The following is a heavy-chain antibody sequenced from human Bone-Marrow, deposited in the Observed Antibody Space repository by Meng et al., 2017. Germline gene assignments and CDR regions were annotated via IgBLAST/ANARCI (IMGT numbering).Heavy chain of an antibody. CDR2: IYYSGST. D-gene: IGHD4-23*01. CDR3: ARGVASPIFSTVVTPAFDY. CDR1: GGSISSGGYY. Sequence: VQLPGSGPGMVNPSQTLPLTCPGSGGSISSGGYYWSWIRQHPGKGLEWIGYIYYSGSTYYNPSLKSRVTISVDTSKNQFSLKLSSVTAADTAVYYCARGVASPIFSTVVTPAFDYWGQGTLVTVSS. J-gene: IGHJ4*02. V-gene: IGHV4-31*03.